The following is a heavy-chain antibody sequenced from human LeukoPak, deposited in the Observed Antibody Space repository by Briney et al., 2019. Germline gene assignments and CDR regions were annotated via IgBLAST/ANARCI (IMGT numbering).Heavy chain of an antibody. CDR2: IYAGDSDT. D-gene: IGHD6-19*01. V-gene: IGHV5-51*01. CDR3: ARRWKRIAVAGGVDH. CDR1: GYRFTSYW. Sequence: GESLKISCKGSGYRFTSYWIGWLRQMPGKGLEWLGTIYAGDSDTQYSPSFQGKVTISADKSISAAYLQWSSLKASDTAMYYCARRWKRIAVAGGVDHWGQGTLVTVSS. J-gene: IGHJ4*02.